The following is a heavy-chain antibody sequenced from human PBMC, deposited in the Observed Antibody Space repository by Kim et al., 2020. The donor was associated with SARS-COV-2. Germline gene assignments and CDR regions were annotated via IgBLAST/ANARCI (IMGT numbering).Heavy chain of an antibody. CDR2: IYYSGST. V-gene: IGHV4-59*08. Sequence: SETLSLTCTVSGGSISSYYWSWIRQPPGKGLEWIGYIYYSGSTNYNPSLKSRVTISVDTSKNQFSLKLSSVTAADTAVYYCARGGYCSGGSCHVEYYFDYWGQGTLVTVSS. CDR1: GGSISSYY. D-gene: IGHD2-15*01. CDR3: ARGGYCSGGSCHVEYYFDY. J-gene: IGHJ4*02.